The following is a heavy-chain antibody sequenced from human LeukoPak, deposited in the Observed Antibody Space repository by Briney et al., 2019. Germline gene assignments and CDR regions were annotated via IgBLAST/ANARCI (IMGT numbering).Heavy chain of an antibody. CDR1: GFTFSSYA. CDR2: ISGSGGST. Sequence: GGSLRLSCAASGFTFSSYAMSWVRQAPGKGLEWVSAISGSGGSTYYADSVKGRFTISRDNSKNTLYLQMNSLRAEDTAVYYCAKRESIYGSSYYFDCWGQGTLVTVSS. J-gene: IGHJ4*02. CDR3: AKRESIYGSSYYFDC. V-gene: IGHV3-23*01. D-gene: IGHD3-10*01.